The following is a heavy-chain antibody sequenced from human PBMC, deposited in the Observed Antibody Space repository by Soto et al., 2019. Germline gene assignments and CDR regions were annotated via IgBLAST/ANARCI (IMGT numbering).Heavy chain of an antibody. Sequence: EVQLVESGGDLVKPGGSLRLSCADSGFTFSTYSMIWVRQAPGKGLEWVSAISSSSAYIFYADSVKGRFTISRDNAKNSLYLQMNSLSAEDTAVYYCARGGREIPRHLDYWGQGTLVTVSS. CDR3: ARGGREIPRHLDY. CDR1: GFTFSTYS. CDR2: ISSSSAYI. V-gene: IGHV3-21*01. J-gene: IGHJ4*02. D-gene: IGHD2-21*01.